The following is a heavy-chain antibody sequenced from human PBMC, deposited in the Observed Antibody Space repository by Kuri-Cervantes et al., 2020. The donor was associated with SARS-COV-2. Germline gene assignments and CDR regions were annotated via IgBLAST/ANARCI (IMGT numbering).Heavy chain of an antibody. CDR2: IIPMFGTA. J-gene: IGHJ3*02. CDR3: ASPKYQLLGGAFDI. Sequence: SVKVSCKTSGGTFSSFIIAWVRQAPGQGLEWMGGIIPMFGTADYAQKFQGRVTITADESTSTAYMELSSLRSEDTAVYYCASPKYQLLGGAFDIWGQGTMVTVSS. D-gene: IGHD2-2*01. V-gene: IGHV1-69*13. CDR1: GGTFSSFI.